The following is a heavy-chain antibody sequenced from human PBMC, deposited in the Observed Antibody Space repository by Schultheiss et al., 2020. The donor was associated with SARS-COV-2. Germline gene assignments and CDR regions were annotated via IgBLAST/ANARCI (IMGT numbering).Heavy chain of an antibody. CDR3: ARGYYDFWSGYGMDV. D-gene: IGHD3-3*01. Sequence: SQTLSLTCAVYGGSFSGYYWSWIRQPPGKGLEWIGEINHSGSTNYNPSLKSRVTISVDTSKNQFSLKVSSVTAADTAVYYCARGYYDFWSGYGMDVWGQGTTVTVSS. J-gene: IGHJ6*02. V-gene: IGHV4-34*01. CDR2: INHSGST. CDR1: GGSFSGYY.